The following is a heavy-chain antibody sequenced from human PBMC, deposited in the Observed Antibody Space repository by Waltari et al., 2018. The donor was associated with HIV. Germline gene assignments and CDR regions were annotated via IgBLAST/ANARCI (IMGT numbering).Heavy chain of an antibody. CDR3: VRGGLGDLLQFVDE. CDR1: GNTVTVYY. Sequence: QVELVQSGAEGKQPGDSVKISCKTCGNTVTVYYIHWVRQAPGQGLEWMGMIFPSGSGTEYAERFRDRLSLTMDTSTGTVYMELSSLRPDDTALYYCVRGGLGDLLQFVDEWGLGTMVTVSS. D-gene: IGHD3-16*01. CDR2: IFPSGSGT. V-gene: IGHV1-46*01. J-gene: IGHJ4*02.